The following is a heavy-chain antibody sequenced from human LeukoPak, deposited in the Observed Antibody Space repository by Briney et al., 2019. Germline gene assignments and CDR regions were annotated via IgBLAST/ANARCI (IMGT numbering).Heavy chain of an antibody. D-gene: IGHD6-13*01. CDR2: MNPNSGNT. J-gene: IGHJ4*02. CDR3: ARGLLGQQLVVLDY. CDR1: GYTFTSYD. V-gene: IGHV1-8*03. Sequence: GASVKVSCKASGYTFTSYDINWVRQATGQGLEWMGWMNPNSGNTGYAQKFQGRVTITRNTSISTAYMELSSLRSEDTAVYYCARGLLGQQLVVLDYWGQGTLVTVSS.